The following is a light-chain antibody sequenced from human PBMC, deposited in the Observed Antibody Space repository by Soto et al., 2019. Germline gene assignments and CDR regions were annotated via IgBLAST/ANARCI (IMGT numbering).Light chain of an antibody. CDR3: QQYNNWPSWT. Sequence: EKVMTQSPATLSMSPGERATLSCRVSQSVSSYLAWYQQKPGQAPRLLIYGASTRATGIPARFSGSGSGTEFTLTIGSLQSEDFAVYYCQQYNNWPSWTFGQGTKVEIK. V-gene: IGKV3-15*01. CDR2: GAS. CDR1: QSVSSY. J-gene: IGKJ1*01.